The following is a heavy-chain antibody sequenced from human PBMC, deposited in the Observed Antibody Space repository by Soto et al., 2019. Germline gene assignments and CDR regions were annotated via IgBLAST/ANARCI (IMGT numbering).Heavy chain of an antibody. V-gene: IGHV4-39*01. CDR3: ARLGGQMAADY. J-gene: IGHJ4*02. CDR2: IYYSGNT. D-gene: IGHD3-16*01. CDR1: GGSISDTSYY. Sequence: SETLSLTCSVSGGSISDTSYYWGWIRQPPGKGLEWIGSIYYSGNTFYKSSLKSRVTISVDTSKNQFSLKLRSVTAADTAVYLYARLGGQMAADYWGQGTLVTVSS.